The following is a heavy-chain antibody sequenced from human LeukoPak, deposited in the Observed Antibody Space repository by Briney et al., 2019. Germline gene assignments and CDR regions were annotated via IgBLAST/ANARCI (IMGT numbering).Heavy chain of an antibody. D-gene: IGHD3-22*01. Sequence: GGSLRLSCAASGFTFSSYSMNWVRQAPGKGLEWVSYISSSSSTIYYTDSVKGRFTISRDNAKNSLYLQMNSLRAEDTAVYYCARTGENYYDSSGYFNWFDPWGQGTLVTVSS. J-gene: IGHJ5*02. CDR1: GFTFSSYS. V-gene: IGHV3-48*01. CDR3: ARTGENYYDSSGYFNWFDP. CDR2: ISSSSSTI.